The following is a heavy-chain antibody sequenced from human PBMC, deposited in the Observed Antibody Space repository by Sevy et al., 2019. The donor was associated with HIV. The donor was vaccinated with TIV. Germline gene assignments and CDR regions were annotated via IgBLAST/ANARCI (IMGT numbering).Heavy chain of an antibody. D-gene: IGHD3-22*01. CDR3: AKDIGRSGYYPDY. J-gene: IGHJ4*02. V-gene: IGHV3-23*01. CDR2: ISDSGAST. CDR1: GFTFNSYA. Sequence: GGSLRLSCTASGFTFNSYAMSWVRQAPGKGLEWVSAISDSGASTYYADSVKGRFTISRDNPKNMLFLQMNSLRAEDTAVYYCAKDIGRSGYYPDYWGQGTLVTVSS.